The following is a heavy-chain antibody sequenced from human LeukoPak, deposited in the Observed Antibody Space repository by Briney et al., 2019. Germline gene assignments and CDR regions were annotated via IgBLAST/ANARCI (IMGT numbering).Heavy chain of an antibody. CDR1: GFTFSSYS. D-gene: IGHD7-27*01. CDR3: ARGGANWGSHLDY. V-gene: IGHV3-21*01. CDR2: ISSSSSYI. J-gene: IGHJ4*02. Sequence: PGGSLRLXCAASGFTFSSYSMNWVRQAPGKGLEWVSSISSSSSYIYYADSVKGRFTISRDNAKNSLYLQMNSLRAEDTAVYYCARGGANWGSHLDYWGQGTLVTVSS.